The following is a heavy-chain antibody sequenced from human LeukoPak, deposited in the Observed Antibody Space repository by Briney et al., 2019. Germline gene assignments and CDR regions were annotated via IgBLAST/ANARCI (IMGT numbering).Heavy chain of an antibody. CDR3: GRVPGVYAITDAALWGGVDY. V-gene: IGHV3-21*01. Sequence: GGSLRLSCAASGFTFSSYSMNWVRQAPGKGLEWVSSISSSSSYIYYADSVKGRFTISRDNAKNSLYLQMNSLRAEDTAVYYCGRVPGVYAITDAALWGGVDYWGQGTLVTVSS. CDR2: ISSSSSYI. J-gene: IGHJ4*02. D-gene: IGHD2-8*01. CDR1: GFTFSSYS.